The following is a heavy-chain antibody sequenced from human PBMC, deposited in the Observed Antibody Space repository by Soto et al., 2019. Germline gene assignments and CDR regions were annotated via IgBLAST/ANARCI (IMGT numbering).Heavy chain of an antibody. Sequence: SETLSLTCTVSGGSISSYYWSWIRQPPGKGLEWIGYIYYSGSTNYNPSLKSRVTISVDTSKNQFSLKLSSVTAADTAVYFCARRGTYYDTLTGFSPSYFDYWGQGSLVTVSS. V-gene: IGHV4-59*08. D-gene: IGHD3-9*01. J-gene: IGHJ4*02. CDR1: GGSISSYY. CDR2: IYYSGST. CDR3: ARRGTYYDTLTGFSPSYFDY.